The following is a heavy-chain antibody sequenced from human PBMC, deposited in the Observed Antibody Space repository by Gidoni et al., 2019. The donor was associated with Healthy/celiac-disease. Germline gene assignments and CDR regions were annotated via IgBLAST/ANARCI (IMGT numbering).Heavy chain of an antibody. CDR1: GFTFSSYS. CDR2: ISSSSSYI. Sequence: EVQLVESGGGLVKPGGSLSLSCAASGFTFSSYSMNWVRQAPGKGLEWVSSISSSSSYIYYADSVKGRFTISRDNAKNSLYLQMNSLRAEDTAVYYCARDMRYSSSWTGRDYWGQGTLVTVSS. V-gene: IGHV3-21*01. J-gene: IGHJ4*02. D-gene: IGHD6-13*01. CDR3: ARDMRYSSSWTGRDY.